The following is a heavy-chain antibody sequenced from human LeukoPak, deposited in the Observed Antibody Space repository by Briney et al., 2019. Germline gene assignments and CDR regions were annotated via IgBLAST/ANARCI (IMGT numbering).Heavy chain of an antibody. D-gene: IGHD6-13*01. CDR3: ARGNLYSSSWWGSEYFQH. CDR2: INHSGST. Sequence: SETLSLTCAVYGGSFSGYYWSWIRQPPGKGLEWIGEINHSGSTNYNPSLKSRVTISVDTSKNQFSLKLSSVTAADTAVYYCARGNLYSSSWWGSEYFQHWGQGTLVTVSS. V-gene: IGHV4-34*01. CDR1: GGSFSGYY. J-gene: IGHJ1*01.